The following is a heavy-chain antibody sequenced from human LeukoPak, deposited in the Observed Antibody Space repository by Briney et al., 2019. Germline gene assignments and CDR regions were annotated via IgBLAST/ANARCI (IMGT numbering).Heavy chain of an antibody. CDR3: ARDRAPPKAGGKNWFDP. CDR1: GGTFSRYA. D-gene: IGHD4-23*01. V-gene: IGHV1-69*04. J-gene: IGHJ5*02. CDR2: IIPILGIA. Sequence: SVKVSCKASGGTFSRYAISWVRQAPGQGLEWMGRIIPILGIANYAQKFQGRVTITADKSTSTAYMELSSLRSEDTAVYYCARDRAPPKAGGKNWFDPWGQGTLVTVSS.